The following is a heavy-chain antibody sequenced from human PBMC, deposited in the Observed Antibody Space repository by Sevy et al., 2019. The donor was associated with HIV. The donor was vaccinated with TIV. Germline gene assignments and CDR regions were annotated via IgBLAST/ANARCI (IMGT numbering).Heavy chain of an antibody. D-gene: IGHD3-9*01. V-gene: IGHV3-30*02. CDR1: GFTFSSYG. CDR3: ASDILTGSDF. Sequence: GGSLRLSCAASGFTFSSYGMHWVRHAPGKGLEWVAFIWYDGSDTYYADSVKGRFNISRDNSKNTLYLQMNSLRTEDTAIYYCASDILTGSDFWGQGTLVTVSS. J-gene: IGHJ4*02. CDR2: IWYDGSDT.